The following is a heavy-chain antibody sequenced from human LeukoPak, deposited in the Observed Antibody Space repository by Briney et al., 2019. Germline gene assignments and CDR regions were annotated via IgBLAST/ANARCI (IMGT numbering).Heavy chain of an antibody. Sequence: ASVKVSCKASGYTFTSYGISWVRQAPGQGLEWMGWISAYNGNTNYAQKLQGRVTMTTDTSTSTAYMELRSLRSEDTAVYYCARVSDYVWGSYRRPTNWFDPWGQGTLVTVSS. CDR1: GYTFTSYG. J-gene: IGHJ5*02. CDR3: ARVSDYVWGSYRRPTNWFDP. CDR2: ISAYNGNT. V-gene: IGHV1-18*01. D-gene: IGHD3-16*02.